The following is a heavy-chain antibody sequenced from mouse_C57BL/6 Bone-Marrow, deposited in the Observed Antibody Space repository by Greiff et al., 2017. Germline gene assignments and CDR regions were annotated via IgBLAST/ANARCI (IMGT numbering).Heavy chain of an antibody. CDR1: GYTFTSYW. CDR2: IYPGNSDT. J-gene: IGHJ4*01. Sequence: DVQLVESGTVLARPGASVKLSCKTSGYTFTSYWMHWVKQRPGQGLEWIGAIYPGNSDTSYNQKFKGKAKLTAVTSASTAYMALSSLTNEDSAVYYCTKDRTGYYAMDYWGQGTSVTVSS. V-gene: IGHV1-5*01. CDR3: TKDRTGYYAMDY.